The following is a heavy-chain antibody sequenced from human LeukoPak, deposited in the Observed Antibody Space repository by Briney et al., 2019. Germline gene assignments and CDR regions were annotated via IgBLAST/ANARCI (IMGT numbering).Heavy chain of an antibody. D-gene: IGHD6-13*01. J-gene: IGHJ1*01. CDR3: ARDQGVAAAGSEYFQH. V-gene: IGHV3-66*02. Sequence: GGSLRLSCAVSGFTVSTNYMSWVREAPGKGLEWVSIIHRDGSTYYADSVKGRFTISRDNSKNTLYLQMNSLRAEDTAVYYCARDQGVAAAGSEYFQHWGQGTLVTVSS. CDR2: IHRDGST. CDR1: GFTVSTNY.